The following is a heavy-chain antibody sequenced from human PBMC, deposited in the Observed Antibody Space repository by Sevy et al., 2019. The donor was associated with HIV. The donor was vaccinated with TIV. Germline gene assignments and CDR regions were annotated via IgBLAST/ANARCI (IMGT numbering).Heavy chain of an antibody. J-gene: IGHJ4*02. CDR1: GFTFSSYS. V-gene: IGHV3-21*01. D-gene: IGHD3-22*01. Sequence: GGSLRLSCAASGFTFSSYSMHWVRQAPGKGLEWVSSINSISTYIYDADSVKGRFTISRDNAKNSLYLQMNSLRAEDKAGYYCARGPDYYDSSGYYYQWGQGTLVTVSS. CDR2: INSISTYI. CDR3: ARGPDYYDSSGYYYQ.